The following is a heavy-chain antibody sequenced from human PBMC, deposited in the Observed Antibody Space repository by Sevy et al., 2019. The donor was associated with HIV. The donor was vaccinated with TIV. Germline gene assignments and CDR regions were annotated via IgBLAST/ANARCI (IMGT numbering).Heavy chain of an antibody. V-gene: IGHV3-48*02. CDR2: ISSSSSTI. CDR3: ARGHYDYVQGYMDV. Sequence: GGSLRLSCTASEFTLSSYSMNWVRQAPGKGLEWVAYISSSSSTIYYVDSVKGLFTISRDNAKNSLYLQMNSLRDEDTAVYYCARGHYDYVQGYMDVWGKGTTVTVSS. J-gene: IGHJ6*03. D-gene: IGHD3-16*01. CDR1: EFTLSSYS.